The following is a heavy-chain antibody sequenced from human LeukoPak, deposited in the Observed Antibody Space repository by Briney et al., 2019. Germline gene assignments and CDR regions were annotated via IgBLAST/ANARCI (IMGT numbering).Heavy chain of an antibody. V-gene: IGHV4-34*01. CDR3: ARGLSQRGSRGAPVKKYYFDY. CDR1: GGSFSGYY. D-gene: IGHD6-25*01. CDR2: INHSGST. Sequence: PSETLSLTCAVYGGSFSGYYWSWIRQPPGKGLEWIGEINHSGSTNYNPSLKSRVTISVDTSKNQFSLKLSSVTAADTAVYYCARGLSQRGSRGAPVKKYYFDYWGQGTLVTVSS. J-gene: IGHJ4*02.